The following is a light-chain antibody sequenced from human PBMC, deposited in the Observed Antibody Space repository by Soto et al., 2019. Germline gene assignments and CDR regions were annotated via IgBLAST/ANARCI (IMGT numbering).Light chain of an antibody. CDR2: DVS. CDR1: SSDVGGYNY. V-gene: IGLV2-14*01. CDR3: SSYTSSSTLEV. J-gene: IGLJ1*01. Sequence: QSVLTQPASVSGSPGQSITISCTGTSSDVGGYNYVSWYQQHPGKAPKLMIYDVSTRPSGVSNRFSGSKSGNTASLPIAGLQAEDEADYYCSSYTSSSTLEVFGTGTKVTVL.